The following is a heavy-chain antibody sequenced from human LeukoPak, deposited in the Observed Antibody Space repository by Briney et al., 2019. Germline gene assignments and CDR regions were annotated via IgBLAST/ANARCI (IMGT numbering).Heavy chain of an antibody. CDR3: ARRKDIPSLISFDI. CDR2: IYESGRT. Sequence: SDTLSLTCTVSGGSIGTYYWNWIRQPTGKGLEWIGYIYESGRTNYNPSLRRRATVTLDTSKNQFSLKLSSVTAADTAVYFCARRKDIPSLISFDIWGQGTLVTVSS. J-gene: IGHJ3*02. D-gene: IGHD3/OR15-3a*01. V-gene: IGHV4-59*07. CDR1: GGSIGTYY.